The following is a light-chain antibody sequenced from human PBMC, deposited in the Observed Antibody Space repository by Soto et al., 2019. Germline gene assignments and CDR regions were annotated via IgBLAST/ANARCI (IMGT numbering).Light chain of an antibody. CDR1: SSDVGGYVY. V-gene: IGLV2-8*01. CDR3: SSSAGRNIDVV. Sequence: QSALTQPPSASGSPGQSVTISCTGTSSDVGGYVYVSWYQQYPGKAPKLIIYEVNKRNSGVPDRFSGSKSGNTASLTVSGIQAEDEADYYCSSSAGRNIDVVFGGGTKLTVL. J-gene: IGLJ2*01. CDR2: EVN.